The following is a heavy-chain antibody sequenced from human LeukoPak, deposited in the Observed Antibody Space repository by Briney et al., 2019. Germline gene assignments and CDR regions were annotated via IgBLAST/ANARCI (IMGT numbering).Heavy chain of an antibody. Sequence: ASVKVSCKASGYTFTGFYMHWVRQAPGQGLEWMGWINPNSGGTNYAQKFQGRVTMTRDTSISTAYMELSRLRSDDTAVYYCASGRYCSGGSCPNWFDPWGQGTLVTVSS. CDR3: ASGRYCSGGSCPNWFDP. D-gene: IGHD2-15*01. J-gene: IGHJ5*02. CDR2: INPNSGGT. CDR1: GYTFTGFY. V-gene: IGHV1-2*02.